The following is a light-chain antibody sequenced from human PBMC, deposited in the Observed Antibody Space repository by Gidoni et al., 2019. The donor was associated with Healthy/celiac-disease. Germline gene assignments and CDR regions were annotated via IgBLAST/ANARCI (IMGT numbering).Light chain of an antibody. V-gene: IGLV3-19*01. CDR2: GKN. J-gene: IGLJ2*01. CDR3: NSRDSSGNHVV. Sequence: SSELTQHPAVSVALGQTVRITCQGDSLRSYYASWYQQKPGQAPVLFIYGKNNRASGIPDRFSGSSSGNTASLTITGAQAEDEADYYCNSRDSSGNHVVFGGGTKLTVL. CDR1: SLRSYY.